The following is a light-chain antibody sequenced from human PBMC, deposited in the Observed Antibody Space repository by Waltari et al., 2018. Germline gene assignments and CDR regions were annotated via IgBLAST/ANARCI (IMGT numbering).Light chain of an antibody. V-gene: IGKV1-13*02. CDR1: QGIGGL. Sequence: AIQLTQSPSALSSSVGDRVTITCRASQGIGGLLAWLQQKPGEAPRLLIHDASILQGGVPSRFSGSGSGTDFTLTISSLQPEDFATYYCQQLNTYPYIFGQGTRLEIK. CDR2: DAS. CDR3: QQLNTYPYI. J-gene: IGKJ2*01.